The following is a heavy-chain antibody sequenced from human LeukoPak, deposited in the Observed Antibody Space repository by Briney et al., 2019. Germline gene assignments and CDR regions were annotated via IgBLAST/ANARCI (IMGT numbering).Heavy chain of an antibody. V-gene: IGHV3-30-3*01. D-gene: IGHD4-17*01. Sequence: GGSLRLSCAASGFTFSSYAMHWVRQAPGKGLEWVAVISYDGSNKYYADSVKGRFTSSRDNSKNTLYLQMNSLRAEDTAVYYCARRTTVTKTGDYWGQGTLVTVSS. J-gene: IGHJ4*02. CDR2: ISYDGSNK. CDR3: ARRTTVTKTGDY. CDR1: GFTFSSYA.